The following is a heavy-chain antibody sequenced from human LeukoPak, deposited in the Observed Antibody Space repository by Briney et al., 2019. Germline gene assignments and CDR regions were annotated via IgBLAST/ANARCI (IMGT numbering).Heavy chain of an antibody. J-gene: IGHJ4*02. V-gene: IGHV3-73*01. D-gene: IGHD6-6*01. CDR3: TYTSSSGVVY. CDR2: IRNKANNYAT. Sequence: GGSLRLSCAASGFTFSVSAIYWVRQASGKGLEWIGRIRNKANNYATAYGASVKGRFTISREDSKNTAYLQMNSLKTEDTAVYYCTYTSSSGVVYWGQGALVTVSS. CDR1: GFTFSVSA.